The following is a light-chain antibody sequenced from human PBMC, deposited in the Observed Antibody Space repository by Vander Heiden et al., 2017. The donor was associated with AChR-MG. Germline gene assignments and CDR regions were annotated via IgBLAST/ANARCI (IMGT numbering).Light chain of an antibody. Sequence: QSVLTQPPSASGTPGQRATISCSGSSSNIGSNYVYWYQQLPGTAPKLLIYRNNQRPSGVPDRFSGSKSGTSASLAISGLRSEDEADYYCAAWDDSRGVFGGGTKLTVL. CDR2: RNN. J-gene: IGLJ2*01. V-gene: IGLV1-47*01. CDR3: AAWDDSRGV. CDR1: SSNIGSNY.